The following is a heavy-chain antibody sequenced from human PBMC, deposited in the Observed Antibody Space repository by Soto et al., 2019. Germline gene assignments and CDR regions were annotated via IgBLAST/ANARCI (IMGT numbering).Heavy chain of an antibody. V-gene: IGHV4-39*07. D-gene: IGHD2-21*01. CDR2: IYYSGST. J-gene: IGHJ4*02. CDR3: ARSTGRY. CDR1: GGSISSSSYY. Sequence: PSETLSLTCTVSGGSISSSSYYWGWIRQPPGKGLEWIGSIYYSGSTFYNPSLKSRVTISIDTSKNQFSLKLASVTAADTAVYYCARSTGRYWGQGTLVTVSS.